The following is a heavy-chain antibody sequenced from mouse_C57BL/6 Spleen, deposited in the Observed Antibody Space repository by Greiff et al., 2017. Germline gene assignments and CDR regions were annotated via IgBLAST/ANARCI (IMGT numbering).Heavy chain of an antibody. CDR2: IDPSDSYT. V-gene: IGHV1-69*01. D-gene: IGHD4-1*01. CDR1: GYTFTSYW. Sequence: QVPLKQPGAELVMPGASVKLSCKASGYTFTSYWMHWVKQRPGQGLEWIGEIDPSDSYTNYNQKFKGKSTLTVDKSSSTAYMQLSSLTSEDSAVDYCARNWEGEYFDDWGQGTTLTVSS. CDR3: ARNWEGEYFDD. J-gene: IGHJ2*01.